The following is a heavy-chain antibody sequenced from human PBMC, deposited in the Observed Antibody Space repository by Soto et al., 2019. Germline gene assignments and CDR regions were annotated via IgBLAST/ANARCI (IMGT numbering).Heavy chain of an antibody. CDR3: ARVSSSSSEVHYYYGMDV. V-gene: IGHV1-69*06. Sequence: ASVKVSCKASGGTFSSYAISWVRQAPGQGLEWMGGIIPSFGTANYAQKFQGRVTITADKSTSTAYMELSSLRSEDTAVYYCARVSSSSSEVHYYYGMDVWGQGTTVTVSS. CDR1: GGTFSSYA. CDR2: IIPSFGTA. J-gene: IGHJ6*02. D-gene: IGHD6-6*01.